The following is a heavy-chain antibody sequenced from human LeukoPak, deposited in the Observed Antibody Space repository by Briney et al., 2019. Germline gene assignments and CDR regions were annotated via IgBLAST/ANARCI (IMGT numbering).Heavy chain of an antibody. CDR2: ISSSSSYI. Sequence: GGSLRLSCGASGFTFSRYWMNWVRQAPGKGLEWVSCISSSSSYIYYADSVKGRFTISRDNAKNSLYLQMNSLRAEDTAVYYCARAQYWKYGFFDFWGQGTLVNGSS. V-gene: IGHV3-21*01. CDR1: GFTFSRYW. CDR3: ARAQYWKYGFFDF. D-gene: IGHD1-7*01. J-gene: IGHJ4*02.